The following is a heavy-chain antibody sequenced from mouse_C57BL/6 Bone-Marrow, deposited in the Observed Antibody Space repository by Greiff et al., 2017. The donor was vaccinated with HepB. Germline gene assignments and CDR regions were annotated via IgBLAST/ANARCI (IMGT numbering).Heavy chain of an antibody. V-gene: IGHV1-15*01. CDR2: IDPETGGT. Sequence: QVQLQQSGAELVRPGASVTLSCKASGYTFTDYEMHWVKQTPVHGLEWIGAIDPETGGTAYNQKFKGKAILTADKSSSTAYMELRSLTSEDSAVYYCTRLGYYLRAWFAYWGQGTLVTVSA. CDR3: TRLGYYLRAWFAY. J-gene: IGHJ3*01. D-gene: IGHD2-3*01. CDR1: GYTFTDYE.